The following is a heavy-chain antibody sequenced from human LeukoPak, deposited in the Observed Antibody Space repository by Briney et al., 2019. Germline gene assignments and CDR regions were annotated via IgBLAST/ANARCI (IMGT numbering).Heavy chain of an antibody. J-gene: IGHJ6*02. V-gene: IGHV3-7*03. Sequence: GGSLRLSCAASGFTFSNFWMSWVRQAPGKGLEWVANIKQDGSEKHYVDSVKGRFTISRDSSKNTLYLQMNSLRAEDTAVYYCAKVSGGGLYYDGMDVWGQGTTVTVSS. CDR3: AKVSGGGLYYDGMDV. CDR2: IKQDGSEK. CDR1: GFTFSNFW. D-gene: IGHD1-14*01.